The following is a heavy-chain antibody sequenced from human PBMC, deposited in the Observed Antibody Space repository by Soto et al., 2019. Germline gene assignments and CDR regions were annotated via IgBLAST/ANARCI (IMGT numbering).Heavy chain of an antibody. J-gene: IGHJ6*02. CDR3: ARDTRKWLVYYYYGMDV. V-gene: IGHV3-48*02. CDR1: GFTFSSYS. CDR2: ISSSSSTI. Sequence: GGSLRLSCAASGFTFSSYSMNWVRQAPGKGLEWVSYISSSSSTIYYADSVKGRFTISRDNAKNSLYLQMNSLRDEDTAVYYCARDTRKWLVYYYYGMDVWGQGTTVTVYS. D-gene: IGHD6-19*01.